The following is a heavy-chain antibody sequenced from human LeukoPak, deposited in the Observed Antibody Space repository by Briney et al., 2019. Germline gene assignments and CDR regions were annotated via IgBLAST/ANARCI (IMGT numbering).Heavy chain of an antibody. CDR2: ISAYNGNT. Sequence: ASVKVSCKASGYTFTSYGISWVRQAPGQGLGWMGWISAYNGNTNYAQNLQGRVTMTTDTSTSTAYMELGSLRSDDTAVYYCARDHGSFEDLPLFFDYWGQGTLVTVSS. CDR3: ARDHGSFEDLPLFFDY. J-gene: IGHJ4*02. CDR1: GYTFTSYG. D-gene: IGHD1-26*01. V-gene: IGHV1-18*01.